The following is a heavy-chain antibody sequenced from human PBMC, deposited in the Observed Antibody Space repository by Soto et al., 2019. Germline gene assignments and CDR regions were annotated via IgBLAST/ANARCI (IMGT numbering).Heavy chain of an antibody. J-gene: IGHJ6*02. CDR2: IYYSGST. CDR1: GGSISSGDYY. CDR3: ARGGESYGSGSPSLNYYGMDV. Sequence: SETLSLTCTVSGGSISSGDYYWSWIRQPPGKGLEWIGYIYYSGSTYYNPSLKSRVTISVDTSKNQFSLKLSSVTAADTAVYYCARGGESYGSGSPSLNYYGMDVWGQGTTVTVSS. D-gene: IGHD3-10*01. V-gene: IGHV4-30-4*01.